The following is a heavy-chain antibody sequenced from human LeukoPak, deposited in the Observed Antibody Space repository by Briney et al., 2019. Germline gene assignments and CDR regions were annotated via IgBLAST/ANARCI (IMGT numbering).Heavy chain of an antibody. J-gene: IGHJ4*02. V-gene: IGHV1-3*01. CDR3: ARDWRADGYNFREGFDY. CDR1: GYTFTSYA. D-gene: IGHD5-24*01. CDR2: INAGNGNT. Sequence: ASVKVSCKASGYTFTSYAMHWVRQAPGQRLEWMGWINAGNGNTKYSQKFQGRVTITRDTSASTAYMELSSLRSEDTDVYYCARDWRADGYNFREGFDYWGQGTLVTVSS.